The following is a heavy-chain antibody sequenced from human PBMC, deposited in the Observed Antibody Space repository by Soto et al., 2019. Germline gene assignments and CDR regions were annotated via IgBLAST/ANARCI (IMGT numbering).Heavy chain of an antibody. Sequence: GGSLRLSCAASGFTFSSYNINWVRQAPGKGLEWVAHIWYDGSNTYYADSVKGRFTISRDNSRNTLYLQMNSLRAEDTAVYHCVRDLLGSGGHFDYWGQGTLVTVSS. V-gene: IGHV3-33*08. CDR2: IWYDGSNT. CDR3: VRDLLGSGGHFDY. D-gene: IGHD7-27*01. CDR1: GFTFSSYN. J-gene: IGHJ4*02.